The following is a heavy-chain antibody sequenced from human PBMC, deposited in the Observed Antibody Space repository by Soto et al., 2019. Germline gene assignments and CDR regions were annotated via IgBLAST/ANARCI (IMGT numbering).Heavy chain of an antibody. CDR3: ASQPAAILSNYYYYYGMDV. CDR1: RFTFSDYE. D-gene: IGHD2-2*02. CDR2: ISGSGTTI. Sequence: EVQLVESGGGLVQPGGSLRLSCADSRFTFSDYEMNWVRQAPGKGLEWVSYISGSGTTIYADSVKGRFTISRDNARNSLYLQMNSLRAEDTAVYYCASQPAAILSNYYYYYGMDVWGQGTTVTVSS. V-gene: IGHV3-48*03. J-gene: IGHJ6*02.